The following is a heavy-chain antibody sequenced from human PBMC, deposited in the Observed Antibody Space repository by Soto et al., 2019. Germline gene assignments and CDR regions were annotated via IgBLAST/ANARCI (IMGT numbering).Heavy chain of an antibody. CDR3: AKEIKTYYSDSSGYFDY. J-gene: IGHJ4*02. V-gene: IGHV3-23*01. CDR2: INGSAGST. Sequence: GGSLRLSCAASGLTFSTYVMSWVRQAPGKGLEWVSAINGSAGSTYYADSVQGRFTISRDNSKNTLYLQMTGLRAEDTAIYYCAKEIKTYYSDSSGYFDYWGQGTLVTV. D-gene: IGHD3-22*01. CDR1: GLTFSTYV.